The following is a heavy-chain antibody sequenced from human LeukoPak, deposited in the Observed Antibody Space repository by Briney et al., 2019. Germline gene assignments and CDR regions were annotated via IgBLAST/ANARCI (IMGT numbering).Heavy chain of an antibody. CDR1: GYTFTGYY. J-gene: IGHJ5*02. D-gene: IGHD1-26*01. CDR3: ARDCLSYSGSYLPTVHNWFDP. CDR2: INPNSGGT. Sequence: ASVKVSCKASGYTFTGYYMHWVRQAPGQGLEWMGWINPNSGGTNYAQKFQGRVTMTRDTSISTAYMELSRLTSDDTAVYYCARDCLSYSGSYLPTVHNWFDPWGQGTLVTVSS. V-gene: IGHV1-2*02.